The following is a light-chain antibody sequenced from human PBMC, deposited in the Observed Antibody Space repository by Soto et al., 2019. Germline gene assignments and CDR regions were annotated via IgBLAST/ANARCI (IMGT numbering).Light chain of an antibody. Sequence: DIQRTQSQSSLSASVGDRVTIACLASQGIGYHLSCSQQQPGKVPKLLIYSSSTLQSGVPSRFSGSGSGTEFTLTISSLQPEDVATYYCQKHDYSPRTFGGGTKVAIK. CDR1: QGIGYH. CDR3: QKHDYSPRT. V-gene: IGKV1-27*01. J-gene: IGKJ4*01. CDR2: SSS.